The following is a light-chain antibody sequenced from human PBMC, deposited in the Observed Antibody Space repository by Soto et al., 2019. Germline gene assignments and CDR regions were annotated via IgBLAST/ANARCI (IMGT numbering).Light chain of an antibody. V-gene: IGKV1-6*01. CDR1: QGIRNE. Sequence: AIQMTQSPSSLSASVGDRVTITCRASQGIRNELGWYQQKPGKAPKFLIYAASTLQTGVPSRFSGSGSGTDFTLTISSLQPEDFATYYCLQDYIYPRTFDQGTKVEIK. J-gene: IGKJ1*01. CDR2: AAS. CDR3: LQDYIYPRT.